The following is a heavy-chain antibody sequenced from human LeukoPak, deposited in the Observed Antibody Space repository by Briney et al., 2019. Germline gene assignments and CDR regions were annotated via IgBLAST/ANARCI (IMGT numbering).Heavy chain of an antibody. CDR2: INPNSGGT. D-gene: IGHD6-13*01. CDR3: ARGGVIAAAGTLRDY. Sequence: ASVKVSCKASGYTFTGYYMHWVRQAPGQGLEWMGWINPNSGGTNYAQKFQGRVTMTRDTSISTAYMELSRLRSDDTAVCYCARGGVIAAAGTLRDYWGQGTLVTVSS. V-gene: IGHV1-2*02. CDR1: GYTFTGYY. J-gene: IGHJ4*02.